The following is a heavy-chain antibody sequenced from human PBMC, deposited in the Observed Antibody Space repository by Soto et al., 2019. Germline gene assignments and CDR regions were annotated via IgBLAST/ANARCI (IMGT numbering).Heavy chain of an antibody. CDR2: TRNKANGYST. J-gene: IGHJ4*02. CDR1: GFTLSDHY. V-gene: IGHV3-72*01. D-gene: IGHD3-10*01. CDR3: VRTAHYGSGSWNFDF. Sequence: EVQLVESGGGLVQPGGSLRLSCAASGFTLSDHYMDWVRQAPGRGLEWVGRTRNKANGYSTEYAAAVKGRFIVSSDDSLNSLYLQMNSLKTEGTVVYYCVRTAHYGSGSWNFDFWGQGTLVTVSS.